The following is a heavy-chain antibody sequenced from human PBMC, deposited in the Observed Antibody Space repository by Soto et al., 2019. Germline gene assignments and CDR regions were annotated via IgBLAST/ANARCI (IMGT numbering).Heavy chain of an antibody. CDR3: ARQAYDSTGYYYGG. Sequence: QLQLQESGPGLVKPSETLSLTCTVSGGSFSSSTYYWGWIRQPPGKGLEWIGSMYSGGNTYYNPCIKSRVTVTVDTSKNLISLKLSAVTAADTAMYYGARQAYDSTGYYYGGWGQGTLGTVSS. J-gene: IGHJ4*02. CDR1: GGSFSSSTYY. D-gene: IGHD3-22*01. CDR2: MYSGGNT. V-gene: IGHV4-39*01.